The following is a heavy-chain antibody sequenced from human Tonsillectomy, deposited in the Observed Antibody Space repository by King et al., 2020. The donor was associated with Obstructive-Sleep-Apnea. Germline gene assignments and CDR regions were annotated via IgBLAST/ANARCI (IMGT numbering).Heavy chain of an antibody. J-gene: IGHJ4*02. CDR2: IYHSGST. D-gene: IGHD5-18*01. Sequence: MQLQESGPGLVKPSETLSLTCTVSGYSISRGYYWGWIRQPPGKGLEWIGSIYHSGSTYYNPSLKSRVTISVDTSKNQFSLRLSSVTAADTAVYYCARTAMVTDYFDYWGQGTLFTVSS. CDR1: GYSISRGYY. V-gene: IGHV4-38-2*02. CDR3: ARTAMVTDYFDY.